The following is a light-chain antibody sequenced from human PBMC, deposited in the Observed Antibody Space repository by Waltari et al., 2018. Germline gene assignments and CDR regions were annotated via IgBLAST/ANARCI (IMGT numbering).Light chain of an antibody. J-gene: IGKJ5*01. CDR3: QQTYKTPIT. V-gene: IGKV1-39*01. CDR1: QSINTY. CDR2: AAS. Sequence: DIQMTQSPSSLSASVGDTVTITCRADQSINTYLNWYQQRPGKAPKLLIYAASTLQGGVPSRLSGSGSGTDFTLTISSLQPEDFATFYCQQTYKTPITFGQGTRLDVK.